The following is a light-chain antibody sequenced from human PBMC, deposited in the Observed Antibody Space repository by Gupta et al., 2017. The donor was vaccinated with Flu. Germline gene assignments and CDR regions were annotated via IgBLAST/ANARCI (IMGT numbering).Light chain of an antibody. Sequence: SALTQPPSVSGSPGQPVTISCTGTSSDVGNYNRVSWYQQSPGTAPKLMIYEVSNRPSGVPDRFSGSKSGNTASLTISGLQEEDEADFYCSSYTTSSTYVFGTGTKVTVL. CDR1: SSDVGNYNR. CDR2: EVS. J-gene: IGLJ1*01. V-gene: IGLV2-18*02. CDR3: SSYTTSSTYV.